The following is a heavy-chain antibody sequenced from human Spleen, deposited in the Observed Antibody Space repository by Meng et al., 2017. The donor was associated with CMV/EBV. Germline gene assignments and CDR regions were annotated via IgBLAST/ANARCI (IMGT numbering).Heavy chain of an antibody. CDR3: AKAFSSSWHREYYDF. D-gene: IGHD6-13*01. CDR1: RFTFSNFA. CDR2: ITATSGST. J-gene: IGHJ4*02. Sequence: GESLKISCAVSRFTFSNFAMSWVRQAPGKGLEWVSAITATSGSTYHADSVKGRFTISRDNSKNTLFLQMNSLRAEDTAIYYCAKAFSSSWHREYYDFWGQGTLVTVSS. V-gene: IGHV3-23*01.